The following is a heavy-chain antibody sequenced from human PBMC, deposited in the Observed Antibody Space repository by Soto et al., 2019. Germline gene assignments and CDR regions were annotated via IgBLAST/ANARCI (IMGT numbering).Heavy chain of an antibody. J-gene: IGHJ6*02. CDR3: ARDYGYSYGSYYYYYGMDV. D-gene: IGHD5-18*01. CDR1: GFTFSSYA. V-gene: IGHV3-30-3*01. Sequence: GGSLRLSCAASGFTFSSYAMHWVRQAPGKGLEWVAVISYDGSNKYYADSVKGRFTISRDNSRNTLYLQMNSLRAEDTAVYYCARDYGYSYGSYYYYYGMDVWGQGTTVTVSS. CDR2: ISYDGSNK.